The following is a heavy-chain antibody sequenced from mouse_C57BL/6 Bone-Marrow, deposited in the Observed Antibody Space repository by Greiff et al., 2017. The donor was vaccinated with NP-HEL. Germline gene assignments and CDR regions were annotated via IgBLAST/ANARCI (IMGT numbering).Heavy chain of an antibody. CDR2: IDPENGDP. Sequence: EVQLKESGAELVRPGASVKLSCTASGFNIKDDYMHWVKQRPEQGLEWIGWIDPENGDPEYSSKFQGKAPITADTSSDTAYLQLSSLTSEDTAVYYCTTKKVAPAKAMGYWGQGTSVTVSS. D-gene: IGHD3-1*01. J-gene: IGHJ4*01. CDR3: TTKKVAPAKAMGY. CDR1: GFNIKDDY. V-gene: IGHV14-4*01.